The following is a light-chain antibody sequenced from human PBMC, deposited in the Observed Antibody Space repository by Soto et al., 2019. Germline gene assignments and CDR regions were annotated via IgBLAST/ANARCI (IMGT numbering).Light chain of an antibody. CDR2: AAS. V-gene: IGKV1-12*01. CDR1: QVIGSW. CDR3: QQANSFPLT. J-gene: IGKJ4*01. Sequence: DIQMTQSPSSVSASVGDRITITCRASQVIGSWLAWYQQKPGKAPKLLIYAASTLQSGVPSRFSGRGSGTDFTLTISTLQPEDFATYYCQQANSFPLTFGGGTKVDIK.